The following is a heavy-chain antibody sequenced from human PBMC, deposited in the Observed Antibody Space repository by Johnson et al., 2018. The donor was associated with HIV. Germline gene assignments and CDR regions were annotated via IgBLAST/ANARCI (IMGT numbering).Heavy chain of an antibody. V-gene: IGHV3-9*01. D-gene: IGHD1-7*01. Sequence: VQLVESGGGVVQPGGSLRLSCAASGFTFDDYAMHWVRQAPGKGLEWVSGISWNSGSIGYADSVKGRFPISRDNAKNSLYLQMNSLRTEDTALYYCAKGKGGTTSPIHDAFDIWGQGTMVTVSS. J-gene: IGHJ3*02. CDR2: ISWNSGSI. CDR3: AKGKGGTTSPIHDAFDI. CDR1: GFTFDDYA.